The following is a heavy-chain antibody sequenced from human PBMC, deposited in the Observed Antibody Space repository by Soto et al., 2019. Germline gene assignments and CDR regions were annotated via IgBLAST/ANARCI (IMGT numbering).Heavy chain of an antibody. CDR1: GFTFSGSA. CDR3: AKEGYDSGWYWDS. Sequence: GGSLRLSCVASGFTFSGSAMTWVRQAPGKWLEYVSSITSSGSEVFHAASVKGRFTMSRDNSKNMLYLQMNSLRAEDTAVYYCAKEGYDSGWYWDSWGKGALVTVSS. D-gene: IGHD6-19*01. CDR2: ITSSGSEV. J-gene: IGHJ4*02. V-gene: IGHV3-23*01.